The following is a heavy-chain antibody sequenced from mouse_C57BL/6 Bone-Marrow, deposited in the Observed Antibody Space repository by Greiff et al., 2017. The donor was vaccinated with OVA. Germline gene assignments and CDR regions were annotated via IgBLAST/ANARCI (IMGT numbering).Heavy chain of an antibody. D-gene: IGHD1-1*01. CDR1: GFNIKDDY. V-gene: IGHV14-4*01. CDR2: IDPENGDT. Sequence: EVQLVESGAELVRPGASVKLSCTASGFNIKDDYMHWVKQRPEQGLEWIGWIDPENGDTEYASKFQGKATITADTSSNTAYLQLSSLTSEDTAVYYCTFYGSSPFDDWGQGTTLTVSS. CDR3: TFYGSSPFDD. J-gene: IGHJ2*01.